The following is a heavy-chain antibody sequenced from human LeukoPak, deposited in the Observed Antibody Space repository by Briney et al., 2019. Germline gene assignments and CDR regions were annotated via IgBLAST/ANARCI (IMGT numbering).Heavy chain of an antibody. V-gene: IGHV3-30*02. CDR3: AKDFNWAFDY. D-gene: IGHD1-1*01. CDR1: GFTFSSYG. J-gene: IGHJ4*02. Sequence: PGGSLRLSCAASGFTFSSYGMHWVRQAPGRGLDWVAHIRYDESDKYYADSVKGRFTISRDISKNTVYLQMNSLRVEDTAVYYCAKDFNWAFDYWGQGTLVTVSS. CDR2: IRYDESDK.